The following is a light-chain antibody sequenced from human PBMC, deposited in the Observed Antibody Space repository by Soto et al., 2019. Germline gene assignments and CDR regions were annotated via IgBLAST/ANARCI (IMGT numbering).Light chain of an antibody. CDR2: DAS. J-gene: IGKJ5*01. CDR3: QQYNSYSIT. Sequence: DIQMTQSPSTLSASVGDRVTITCRASQSISSWLAWYQQKPGKAPKLLIYDASSLESGVPSRFSGSGSGTELTITISSLQPDDCETYDGQQYNSYSITFGQGTRLEIK. V-gene: IGKV1-5*01. CDR1: QSISSW.